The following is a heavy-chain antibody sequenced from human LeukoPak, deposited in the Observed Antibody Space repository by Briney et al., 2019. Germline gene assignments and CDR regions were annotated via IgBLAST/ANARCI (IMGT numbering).Heavy chain of an antibody. Sequence: SETLTLTCTVSSDSISNYYWSWIRQPPGKGLEWFAYIYYTGSANYNPSLKSRVTISVDTSKNQFCLKLNSVTAADTAVYYCARHHYDSTHDAFDIWGQGTMVTVSS. CDR1: SDSISNYY. D-gene: IGHD3-22*01. J-gene: IGHJ3*02. V-gene: IGHV4-59*13. CDR3: ARHHYDSTHDAFDI. CDR2: IYYTGSA.